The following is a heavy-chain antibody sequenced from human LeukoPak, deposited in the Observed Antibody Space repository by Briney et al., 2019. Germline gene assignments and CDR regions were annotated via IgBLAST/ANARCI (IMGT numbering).Heavy chain of an antibody. CDR2: IRSNANSYAT. D-gene: IGHD2-2*01. CDR3: ISRRDCTSTSCYVASDFDY. J-gene: IGHJ4*02. V-gene: IGHV3-73*01. Sequence: GGSLRLSCAVSGFTFSGSAMHWVRQASRKGLEWVGRIRSNANSYATAYAASVKGRFTISRDDSKNTAYLQMNSLKIEDTAVYYCISRRDCTSTSCYVASDFDYWGQGTLVTVSS. CDR1: GFTFSGSA.